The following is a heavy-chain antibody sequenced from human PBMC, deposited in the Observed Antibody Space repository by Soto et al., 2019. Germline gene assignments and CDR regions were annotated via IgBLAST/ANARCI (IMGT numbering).Heavy chain of an antibody. Sequence: SETLSLTCPVSGGSISSDTYYSGWIRQSPEKGLEWIARISYSGSPYYNPTLKSRLIISVDTSKSQFSLKLSSVTAADTAVYYCARGGDYYGSGSYYNGYYYYGMDVWGQGTTVT. CDR1: GGSISSDTYY. V-gene: IGHV4-39*01. D-gene: IGHD3-10*01. CDR3: ARGGDYYGSGSYYNGYYYYGMDV. CDR2: ISYSGSP. J-gene: IGHJ6*02.